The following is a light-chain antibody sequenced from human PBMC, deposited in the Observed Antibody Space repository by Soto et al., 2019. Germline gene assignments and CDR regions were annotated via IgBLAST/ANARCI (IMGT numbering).Light chain of an antibody. V-gene: IGKV1-5*03. CDR2: KAS. J-gene: IGKJ1*01. Sequence: DIQMTQSPSTLSASVGDRVTLTCRASQSINNRLVWYQQKPGIAPKLLIYKASSLESGVPPRFSGSGSGTEFNFTISSLQPDDFATYYCQQYNTYPWTFGHGTKVEIK. CDR3: QQYNTYPWT. CDR1: QSINNR.